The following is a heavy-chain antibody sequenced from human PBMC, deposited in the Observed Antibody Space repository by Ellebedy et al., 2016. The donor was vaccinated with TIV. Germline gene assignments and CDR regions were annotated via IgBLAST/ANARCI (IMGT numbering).Heavy chain of an antibody. Sequence: GGSLRLSCAASGFTFSTYSMNWVRRAPGKGLEWVSYISGDGDIIYYADSMKGRFIISRDNAKNSLYLQMNSLRAEDTAVYYCTRDHRSNSCLDVWGQGTTVTVSS. V-gene: IGHV3-48*04. D-gene: IGHD2-2*01. CDR1: GFTFSTYS. CDR3: TRDHRSNSCLDV. CDR2: ISGDGDII. J-gene: IGHJ6*02.